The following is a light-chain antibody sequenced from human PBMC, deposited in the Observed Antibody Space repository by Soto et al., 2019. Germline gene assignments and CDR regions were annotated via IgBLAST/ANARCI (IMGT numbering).Light chain of an antibody. CDR3: QQYDSSYT. CDR1: QTIANNF. CDR2: GAS. V-gene: IGKV3-20*01. J-gene: IGKJ2*01. Sequence: IVLTQSPGTVSSSPGERVTLSCRASQTIANNFLAWYQHRPGQAPRVVVYGASSRATGIPDRFSGSGSGTEFTLTISRLEPEDFAVYYCQQYDSSYTFGQGTKLE.